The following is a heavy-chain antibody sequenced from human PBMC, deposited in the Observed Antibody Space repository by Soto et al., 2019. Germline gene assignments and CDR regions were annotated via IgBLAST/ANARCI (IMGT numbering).Heavy chain of an antibody. D-gene: IGHD5-18*01. Sequence: QVQLVESGGGVVQPGRSLRLSCAASGFTFSSYGMHWVRQAPGKGLEWVAVIWYDGSNKYYADSVKSRFTISRDNSKNTLYLQMNSLRAEDTAVYYCASFISGYSYGTDAFDIWGQGTMVTVSS. CDR3: ASFISGYSYGTDAFDI. CDR2: IWYDGSNK. J-gene: IGHJ3*02. CDR1: GFTFSSYG. V-gene: IGHV3-33*01.